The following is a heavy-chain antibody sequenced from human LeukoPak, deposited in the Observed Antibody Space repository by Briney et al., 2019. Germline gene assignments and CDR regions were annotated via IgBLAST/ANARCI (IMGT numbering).Heavy chain of an antibody. Sequence: GASVKVSCKASGGTFSSYAISWVRQAPGQGLEWMGGIIPIFGTANYAQKFQGRVTMTRDTSTSTVYMELSSLRSEDTAVYYCAKFRSSSSHWGQGTLVTVSS. CDR1: GGTFSSYA. J-gene: IGHJ4*02. D-gene: IGHD6-6*01. CDR3: AKFRSSSSH. CDR2: IIPIFGTA. V-gene: IGHV1-69*05.